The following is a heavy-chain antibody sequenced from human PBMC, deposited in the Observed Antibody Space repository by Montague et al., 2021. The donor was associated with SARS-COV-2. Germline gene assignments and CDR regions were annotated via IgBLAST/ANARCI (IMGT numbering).Heavy chain of an antibody. CDR1: GGSTSSYY. J-gene: IGHJ4*02. D-gene: IGHD6-13*01. Sequence: SETLSLTCTVSGGSTSSYYWSWIRQPPGKGLEWIGYIYYSGSTNXNPSLKSRVTISVDTSKNQFSLKLSSVTAADTAVYYCARHSRRISSSWSEGYFDYWGQGTRVTVSS. CDR2: IYYSGST. V-gene: IGHV4-59*08. CDR3: ARHSRRISSSWSEGYFDY.